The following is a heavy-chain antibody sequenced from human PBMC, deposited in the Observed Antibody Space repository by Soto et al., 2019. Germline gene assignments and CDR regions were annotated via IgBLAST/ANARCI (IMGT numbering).Heavy chain of an antibody. CDR2: ISYEGSNK. CDR1: GFTFSSYA. D-gene: IGHD6-13*01. CDR3: AREMVIAAAGAFDY. V-gene: IGHV3-30-3*01. J-gene: IGHJ4*02. Sequence: GGSLRLSCAASGFTFSSYAMHWVRQAPGKGLEWVAVISYEGSNKYYADSVKGRFTISRDNSKNTLYLQMNSLRAEDTAVYYCAREMVIAAAGAFDYWGQGTRVTV.